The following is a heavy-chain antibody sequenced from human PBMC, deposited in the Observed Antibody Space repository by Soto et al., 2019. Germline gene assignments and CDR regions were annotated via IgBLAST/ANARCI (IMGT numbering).Heavy chain of an antibody. CDR2: IYYSGST. J-gene: IGHJ4*02. CDR1: GGPISSYY. D-gene: IGHD5-18*01. CDR3: ARVVDTAMVTVGPFDY. Sequence: SETLSLTCTVSGGPISSYYWSWIRQPPGKGLEWIGYIYYSGSTNYNPSLKSRVTISVDTSKNQFSLKLSSVTAANTAVHYCARVVDTAMVTVGPFDYWGQGTLVTVSS. V-gene: IGHV4-59*01.